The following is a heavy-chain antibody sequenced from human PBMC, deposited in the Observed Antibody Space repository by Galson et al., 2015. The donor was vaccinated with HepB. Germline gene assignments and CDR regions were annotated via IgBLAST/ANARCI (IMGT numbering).Heavy chain of an antibody. V-gene: IGHV3-23*01. Sequence: SLRLSCAASGFTFSSYAMSWVRQAPGKGLEWVSAISGSGGSTYYADSVKGRFTISRDNSKNTLYLQMNSLRAEDTAVYYCAKDYSNYVAPFDYWGQGTLVTVSS. CDR2: ISGSGGST. J-gene: IGHJ4*02. CDR1: GFTFSSYA. CDR3: AKDYSNYVAPFDY. D-gene: IGHD4-11*01.